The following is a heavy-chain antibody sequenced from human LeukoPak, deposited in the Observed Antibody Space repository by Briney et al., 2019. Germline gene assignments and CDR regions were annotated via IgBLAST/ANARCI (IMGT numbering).Heavy chain of an antibody. J-gene: IGHJ4*02. CDR1: GFMFSSNW. V-gene: IGHV3-7*03. Sequence: EGSLRLSCAASGFMFSSNWMSWVRLAPGKGLEWVANIKEDGTETYYVDSVKGRFTISRDNAKNSLYLQMNSLRVEDTAVYYCAKEGRSLQTYWGQGTLVTVSS. CDR2: IKEDGTET. CDR3: AKEGRSLQTY. D-gene: IGHD5-24*01.